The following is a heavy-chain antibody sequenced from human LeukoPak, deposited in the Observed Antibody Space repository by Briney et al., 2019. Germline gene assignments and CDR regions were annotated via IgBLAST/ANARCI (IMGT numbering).Heavy chain of an antibody. D-gene: IGHD6-13*01. V-gene: IGHV3-7*01. CDR2: IKQDGSEK. Sequence: GGSLRLSCAASGFTFSSYWMSWVRQAPGKGLEWVANIKQDGSEKYYVDSVKGRFTISRDNTKNSLYLQMNSLRAEDTAVYYCAREYHIPLAAAGQTYYYYYMDVWGKGTTVTVSS. CDR1: GFTFSSYW. J-gene: IGHJ6*03. CDR3: AREYHIPLAAAGQTYYYYYMDV.